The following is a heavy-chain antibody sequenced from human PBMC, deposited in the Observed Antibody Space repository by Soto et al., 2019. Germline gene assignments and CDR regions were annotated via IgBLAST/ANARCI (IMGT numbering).Heavy chain of an antibody. CDR1: GAPVTSETHF. J-gene: IGHJ4*02. V-gene: IGHV4-61*01. D-gene: IGHD4-17*01. Sequence: SETLSLTCTVSGAPVTSETHFWTWIRQAPGKGLEWIGYMYYSGITNLNPALKSRVTLSVDRSRNQFSLSLNSVTAADTAVYYCARTTAVPNSLRSRYFFDYWGQGTLVTVSS. CDR3: ARTTAVPNSLRSRYFFDY. CDR2: MYYSGIT.